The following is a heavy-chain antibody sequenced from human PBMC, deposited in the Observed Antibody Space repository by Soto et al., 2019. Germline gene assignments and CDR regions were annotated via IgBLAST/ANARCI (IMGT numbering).Heavy chain of an antibody. D-gene: IGHD3-10*01. Sequence: NPSETLSLTCTVSRGSIRSVDSYWGWIRQPPGKGLEWIGNIYYSGSTYYNPSLKSRVTISVDKSKNEFSLKLRSVTAADTAVYYCARCFGELLYGDWFDPWGQGTLVTVSS. V-gene: IGHV4-39*01. CDR1: RGSIRSVDSY. CDR2: IYYSGST. J-gene: IGHJ5*02. CDR3: ARCFGELLYGDWFDP.